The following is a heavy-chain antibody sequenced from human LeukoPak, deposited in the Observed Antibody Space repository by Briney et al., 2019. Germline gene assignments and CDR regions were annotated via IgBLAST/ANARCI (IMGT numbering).Heavy chain of an antibody. Sequence: SETLSLTCSVSDDSITMYYWTWIRQPPGKGLEWIGSIYYSGSTYYNPSLKSRVTISVDTSKNQFSLKLSSVTAADTAVYYCARHPRDTYYYDSSDAFDIWGQGTMVTVSS. CDR1: DDSITMYY. V-gene: IGHV4-39*01. CDR3: ARHPRDTYYYDSSDAFDI. CDR2: IYYSGST. D-gene: IGHD3-22*01. J-gene: IGHJ3*02.